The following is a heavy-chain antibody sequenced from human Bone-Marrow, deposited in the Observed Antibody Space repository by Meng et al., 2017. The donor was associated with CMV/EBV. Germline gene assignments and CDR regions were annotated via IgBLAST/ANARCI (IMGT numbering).Heavy chain of an antibody. CDR3: ARDPDRDHGGSGRCLDF. V-gene: IGHV3-7*01. J-gene: IGHJ4*02. Sequence: GGSLRLSCAVSGFSFSSNWMSWVRQAPGKGLEWVACINQDGSEIYYVESVKGRFTISRDNAKNSLYLQMNSLRVEDTAVYYCARDPDRDHGGSGRCLDFWGQGTLVTVSS. D-gene: IGHD3-10*01. CDR1: GFSFSSNW. CDR2: INQDGSEI.